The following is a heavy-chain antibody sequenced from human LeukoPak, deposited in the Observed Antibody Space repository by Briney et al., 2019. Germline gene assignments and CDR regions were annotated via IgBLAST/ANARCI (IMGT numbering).Heavy chain of an antibody. V-gene: IGHV1-2*02. Sequence: ASVKVSCKASGYTFTGYYMHWVRQAPGQGLEWMGWINPNSGGTNYAQKFQGRVTMTTDTSTSTAYMELRSLRSDDTAVYYCARAYRSSDAFDIWGQGTMVTVSS. J-gene: IGHJ3*02. CDR2: INPNSGGT. D-gene: IGHD3-16*02. CDR1: GYTFTGYY. CDR3: ARAYRSSDAFDI.